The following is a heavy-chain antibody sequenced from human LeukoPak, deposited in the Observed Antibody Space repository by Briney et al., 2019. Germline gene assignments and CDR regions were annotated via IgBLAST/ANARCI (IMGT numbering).Heavy chain of an antibody. CDR1: GGSISSYY. Sequence: PSETLSLTCTVSGGSISSYYWSWIRQPPGKGLEWIGYIYYSGSTNYNPSLKSRVPISVDTSKNQFSLKLSSVTAADTAVYYCARESAFGGSYYFDYWGQGTLVTVSS. V-gene: IGHV4-59*01. CDR2: IYYSGST. CDR3: ARESAFGGSYYFDY. J-gene: IGHJ4*02. D-gene: IGHD4-23*01.